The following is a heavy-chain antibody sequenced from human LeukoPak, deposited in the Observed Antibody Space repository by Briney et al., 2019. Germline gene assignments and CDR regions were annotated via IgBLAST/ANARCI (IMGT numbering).Heavy chain of an antibody. V-gene: IGHV3-23*01. D-gene: IGHD2/OR15-2a*01. J-gene: IGHJ4*02. CDR2: ISDSRDST. Sequence: GGSLRLSCATSGFSFNTYAMSWVRQSPGKGLEWVSTISDSRDSTYYADSVKGRFTISRHNSVNTLFLQRSSLRAEDTAVYYCAKTFGGDYFGSWGQGTLVSVSS. CDR3: AKTFGGDYFGS. CDR1: GFSFNTYA.